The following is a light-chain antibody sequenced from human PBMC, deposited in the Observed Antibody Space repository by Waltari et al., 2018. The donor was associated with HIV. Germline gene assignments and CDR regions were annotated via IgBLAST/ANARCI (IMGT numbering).Light chain of an antibody. V-gene: IGLV3-25*03. CDR2: KDS. CDR1: ALPKQY. Sequence: SYELTHPTSVSVSPGQTARITCSGDALPKQYTYCYQQKPGQAPVLVIYKDSERPSGIPERFSGSNSGTTVTLTISGVQAEDEADYYCQSADSSGSPYVVFGGGTKLTVL. CDR3: QSADSSGSPYVV. J-gene: IGLJ2*01.